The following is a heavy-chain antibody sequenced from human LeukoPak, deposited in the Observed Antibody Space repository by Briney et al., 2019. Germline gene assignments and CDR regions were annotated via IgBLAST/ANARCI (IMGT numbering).Heavy chain of an antibody. CDR3: ARRRHYDSSGYYYYGMDV. CDR2: IYYSGST. J-gene: IGHJ6*02. Sequence: PSETLSLTCTVSGGSISSYYWSWIRQPPGKGLEWIGYIYYSGSTNYNPSLKSRVTISVDTSKNQFSLKLSSVTAADTAVYYCARRRHYDSSGYYYYGMDVWGQGTTVTVSS. CDR1: GGSISSYY. V-gene: IGHV4-59*01. D-gene: IGHD3-22*01.